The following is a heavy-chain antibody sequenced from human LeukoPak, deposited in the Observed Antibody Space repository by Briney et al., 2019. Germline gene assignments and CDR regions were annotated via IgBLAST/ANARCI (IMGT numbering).Heavy chain of an antibody. CDR3: ARDRIAAAGRGAFEV. Sequence: SETLSLTCAAYGDSFTGYYLSWIRQPPGHGLEWIGEINHSGSTNYNPSLKSRVTISVDTSKNQFSLKLSSVTAADTAVYYCARDRIAAAGRGAFEVWGQGTMVTVSS. D-gene: IGHD6-13*01. CDR2: INHSGST. V-gene: IGHV4-34*01. CDR1: GDSFTGYY. J-gene: IGHJ3*01.